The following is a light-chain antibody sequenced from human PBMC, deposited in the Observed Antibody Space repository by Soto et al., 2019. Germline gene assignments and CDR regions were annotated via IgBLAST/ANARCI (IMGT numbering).Light chain of an antibody. V-gene: IGLV1-40*01. CDR3: AAWDDRLSGYV. Sequence: QLVLTQPPSVSGAPGQRVIISCTGSRSNIGAGYAVHWYRRLPGTAPKLLISRNNNRPSGVPDRFSGSKSGTSASLAIAGLQAEDEADYYCAAWDDRLSGYVFATGTKLTVL. CDR2: RNN. J-gene: IGLJ1*01. CDR1: RSNIGAGYA.